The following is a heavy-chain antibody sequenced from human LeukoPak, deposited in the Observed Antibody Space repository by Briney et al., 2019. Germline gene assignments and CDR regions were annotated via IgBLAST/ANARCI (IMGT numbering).Heavy chain of an antibody. CDR3: ARGVIVVVPAADAYYFGY. J-gene: IGHJ4*02. V-gene: IGHV4-59*01. D-gene: IGHD2-2*01. Sequence: NPSETLSLTCTVSGGSISSYYWSWIRQPPGKGLEWIGYIYYSGSTNYNPSLKSRVTISVDTSKNQFSLKLSSVTAADTAVYYCARGVIVVVPAADAYYFGYWGQGTLVTVSS. CDR2: IYYSGST. CDR1: GGSISSYY.